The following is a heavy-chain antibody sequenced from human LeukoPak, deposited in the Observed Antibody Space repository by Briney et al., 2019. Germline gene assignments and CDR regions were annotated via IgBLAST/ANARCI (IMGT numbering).Heavy chain of an antibody. Sequence: ASVKVSCKASGYIFTSYFMHWVRQAPGQGLEWMGLINPSGGSTSYAQKFQGRVTMTRDTSTSTVYMELSSLRSEDTAVYYCARDKARGGSYLGGFDPWGQGTLVTVSS. CDR1: GYIFTSYF. CDR2: INPSGGST. V-gene: IGHV1-46*01. D-gene: IGHD1-26*01. J-gene: IGHJ5*02. CDR3: ARDKARGGSYLGGFDP.